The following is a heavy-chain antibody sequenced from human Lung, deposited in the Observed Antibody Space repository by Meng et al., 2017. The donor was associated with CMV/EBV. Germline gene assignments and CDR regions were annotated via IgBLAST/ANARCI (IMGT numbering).Heavy chain of an antibody. J-gene: IGHJ5*02. CDR2: MYYSGRT. CDR3: ARYYDSGGFDP. Sequence: QLQVQESGPGPVKPSETLSLTCTVSGGTISGSTHYWGWIRQPPGKGLEWIGIMYYSGRTYYNPSLKSRVTISVDTSKNQFSLKLSSVTAADTAIYYCARYYDSGGFDPWGQGTLVTVSS. V-gene: IGHV4-39*07. CDR1: GGTISGSTHY. D-gene: IGHD4-17*01.